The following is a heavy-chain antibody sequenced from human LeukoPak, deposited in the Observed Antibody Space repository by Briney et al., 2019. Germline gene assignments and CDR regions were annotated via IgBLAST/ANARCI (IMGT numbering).Heavy chain of an antibody. Sequence: GGSLRLSCAASGFIFSSYGMHWVRQAPGKGLEWVASIWYDGSKKQYADSAKGRFTISRDNSKKMMMYAQMNSLRGEDTAIYYCARDTPTNGAQPFDYWGQGTLVAVSS. CDR1: GFIFSSYG. J-gene: IGHJ4*02. D-gene: IGHD2-8*01. CDR2: IWYDGSKK. V-gene: IGHV3-33*01. CDR3: ARDTPTNGAQPFDY.